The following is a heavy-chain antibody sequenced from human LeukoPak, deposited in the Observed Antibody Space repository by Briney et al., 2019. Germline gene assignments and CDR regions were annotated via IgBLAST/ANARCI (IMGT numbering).Heavy chain of an antibody. J-gene: IGHJ5*02. CDR2: ISYDGSNK. Sequence: GGSLRLSCAASGFTFSSYAMHWVRQAPGKGLEWVAVISYDGSNKYYADSVKGRFTISRDNSKNTLYLQMNSLGAEDAAMYYCAKKAADYSSPKFDPWGQGTLVTVSS. CDR1: GFTFSSYA. D-gene: IGHD6-13*01. CDR3: AKKAADYSSPKFDP. V-gene: IGHV3-30-3*02.